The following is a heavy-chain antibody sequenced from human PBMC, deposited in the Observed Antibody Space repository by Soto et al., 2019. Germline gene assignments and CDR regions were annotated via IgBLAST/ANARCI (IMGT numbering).Heavy chain of an antibody. D-gene: IGHD1-7*01. CDR3: ARGAHRMELTNFDS. J-gene: IGHJ4*02. Sequence: SQTLSLTCVISGDSISRNTAAWNWIRRSPSRGLEWLGRTYYRSKWYFDYAVSLKSRITINPDTSRNQVSLQLSSVTPEDTAVYYCARGAHRMELTNFDSSGQRPFLTLS. CDR2: TYYRSKWYF. V-gene: IGHV6-1*01. CDR1: GDSISRNTAA.